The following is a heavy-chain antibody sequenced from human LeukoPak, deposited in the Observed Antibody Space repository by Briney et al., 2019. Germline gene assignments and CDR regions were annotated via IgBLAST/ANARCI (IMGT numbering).Heavy chain of an antibody. CDR3: ARDQDYGDGFWFDP. D-gene: IGHD4-17*01. J-gene: IGHJ5*02. V-gene: IGHV3-48*03. CDR1: GFTFSSYE. CDR2: ISSSGSTI. Sequence: GGSLRLSCAASGFTFSSYEMNWVRQAPGKGLEWVSYISSSGSTIYYADSVKGRFTISRDNAKNSLYLQMNSLRAEDTAVYYCARDQDYGDGFWFDPWGQGILVTVSS.